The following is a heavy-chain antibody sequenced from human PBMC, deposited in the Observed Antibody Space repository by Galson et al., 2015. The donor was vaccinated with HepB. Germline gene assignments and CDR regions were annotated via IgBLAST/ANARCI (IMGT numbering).Heavy chain of an antibody. CDR2: IWHDGINK. J-gene: IGHJ4*02. D-gene: IGHD4-17*01. CDR1: EFSLSDHA. Sequence: SLRLSCAASEFSLSDHAMHWVRQAPGRGLQWVAVIWHDGINKYYADSVKGRFTISRDNSKNTLYLEMSSLRAEDTALYYCARLQGYDYADFLFDSWGQGTQVTVSS. V-gene: IGHV3-33*01. CDR3: ARLQGYDYADFLFDS.